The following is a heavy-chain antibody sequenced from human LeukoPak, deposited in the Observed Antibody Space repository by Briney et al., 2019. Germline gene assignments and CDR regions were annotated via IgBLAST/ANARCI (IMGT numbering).Heavy chain of an antibody. Sequence: PSETLSLTCTVSGGSISSSSHYWGWIRQPPGKGLEWIGEINHSGSTNYNPSLKSRVTILVDTSKNQFSLKLSSVTAADTAVYYCARGRTYDSGAYGNDWSQGTLVTVSS. CDR1: GGSISSSSHY. CDR3: ARGRTYDSGAYGND. V-gene: IGHV4-39*07. J-gene: IGHJ4*02. CDR2: INHSGST. D-gene: IGHD3-10*01.